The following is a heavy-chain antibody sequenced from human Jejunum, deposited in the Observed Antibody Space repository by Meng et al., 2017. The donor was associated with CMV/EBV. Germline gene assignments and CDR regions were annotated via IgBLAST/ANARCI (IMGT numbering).Heavy chain of an antibody. CDR3: AKDGGGMASDP. CDR2: IWSDGSKR. J-gene: IGHJ5*02. D-gene: IGHD3-16*01. V-gene: IGHV3-33*06. Sequence: AESGVPFRTYGMHWVRQAPGKGLEWVAVIWSDGSKRNYADSVKGRFTISRDNSKNTLYLQMNSLRAEDTAVYYCAKDGGGMASDPWGQGTLVTVSS. CDR1: GVPFRTYG.